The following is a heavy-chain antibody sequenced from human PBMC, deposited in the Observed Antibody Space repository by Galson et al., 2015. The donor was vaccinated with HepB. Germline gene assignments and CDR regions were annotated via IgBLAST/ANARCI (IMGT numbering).Heavy chain of an antibody. D-gene: IGHD1-20*01. J-gene: IGHJ3*02. CDR1: GFTFSSYG. Sequence: SLRLSCAASGFTFSSYGMHWVRQAPGKGLEWVAVISYDGSNKYYADSVKGRFTISRDNSKNTLYLQMNSLRAEDTAVYYCAKALYNWNPDDAFDIWGQGTMVAVSS. CDR2: ISYDGSNK. V-gene: IGHV3-30*18. CDR3: AKALYNWNPDDAFDI.